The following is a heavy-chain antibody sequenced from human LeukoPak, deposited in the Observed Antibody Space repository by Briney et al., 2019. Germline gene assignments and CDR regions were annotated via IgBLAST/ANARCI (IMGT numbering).Heavy chain of an antibody. Sequence: GGSLRLSCAASGFTFSSYAMSWVRQAPGKGLEWVSVISDSGGSPYYADSVKGRFTISRDNSKNTLYLQMNSLRAEDTAVYYCAKVLYLTVTLLPCFDYWGQGTLVTVSS. D-gene: IGHD3-22*01. J-gene: IGHJ4*02. CDR3: AKVLYLTVTLLPCFDY. CDR1: GFTFSSYA. CDR2: ISDSGGSP. V-gene: IGHV3-23*01.